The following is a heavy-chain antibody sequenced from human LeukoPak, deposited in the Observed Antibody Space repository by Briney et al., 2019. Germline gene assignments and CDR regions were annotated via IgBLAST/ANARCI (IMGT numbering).Heavy chain of an antibody. CDR1: GYSFTSYW. J-gene: IGHJ4*02. V-gene: IGHV5-51*01. D-gene: IGHD2-2*01. CDR3: ARIRVGPDIVVVPAADYFDY. CDR2: IYPGDSDT. Sequence: GESLKISCKGSGYSFTSYWIGWVRQMPGKGLEWMGIIYPGDSDTRYSPSFQGQVTISADKSISTAYLQWSSLKASDTAMYYCARIRVGPDIVVVPAADYFDYWGQGTLVTVSS.